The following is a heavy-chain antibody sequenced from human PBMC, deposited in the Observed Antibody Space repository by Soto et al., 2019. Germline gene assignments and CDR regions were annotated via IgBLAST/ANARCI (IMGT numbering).Heavy chain of an antibody. CDR3: ARDDGYYRLYDY. V-gene: IGHV4-30-4*01. D-gene: IGHD3-3*01. CDR1: GGSISSGDYF. J-gene: IGHJ4*02. CDR2: IYYTGSI. Sequence: QVRLQESGPGLVKPSQTLSLTCTVSGGSISSGDYFWSWVRQPPGKGLEWIGYIYYTGSISYNPSLKSRITMSVDTSKNQFSLKVSSVTAADTAVYFCARDDGYYRLYDYWGQGTLVTVSS.